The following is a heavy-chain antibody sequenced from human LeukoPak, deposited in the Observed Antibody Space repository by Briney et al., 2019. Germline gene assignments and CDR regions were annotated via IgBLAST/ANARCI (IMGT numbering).Heavy chain of an antibody. J-gene: IGHJ6*03. CDR1: GLSFSSYG. D-gene: IGHD4-17*01. Sequence: GSLRLSCAASGLSFSSYGMHWVRQAPGKGLEWVAFIQYDGSNKFYADSVKGRFTISRDDSKNTLYLQMNSLRAEDTAVYYCAKKKEDYDVYYMDVWGKGTTVTISS. CDR3: AKKKEDYDVYYMDV. CDR2: IQYDGSNK. V-gene: IGHV3-30*02.